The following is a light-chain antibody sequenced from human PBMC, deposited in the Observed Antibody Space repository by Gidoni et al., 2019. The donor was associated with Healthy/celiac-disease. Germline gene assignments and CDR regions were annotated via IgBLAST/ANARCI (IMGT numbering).Light chain of an antibody. CDR1: QSLLHSNGYNY. V-gene: IGKV2-28*01. CDR3: MQALQTPRA. CDR2: LGS. Sequence: LMTQSLLPLPVTPGEPASTSCRPSQSLLHSNGYNYLDWYLQKPGQSPQLLIYLGSNRASGVPDRFSGSGSGTDFTLKISRVEAEDVGVYYCMQALQTPRAFGQGTKVEIK. J-gene: IGKJ1*01.